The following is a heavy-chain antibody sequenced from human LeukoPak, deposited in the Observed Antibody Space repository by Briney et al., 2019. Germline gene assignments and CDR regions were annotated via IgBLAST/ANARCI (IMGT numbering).Heavy chain of an antibody. Sequence: GGSLRPSSAPSGFTFSSYWLTWVRQAHGKGLEWVASINLDGSEKNYVDSVEGRFAISRDNAKKSLFLQMNSLRDEDTAVYYCARTRLSCDCWGQGTLVTVSS. CDR3: ARTRLSCDC. D-gene: IGHD2/OR15-2a*01. CDR1: GFTFSSYW. V-gene: IGHV3-7*01. CDR2: INLDGSEK. J-gene: IGHJ4*02.